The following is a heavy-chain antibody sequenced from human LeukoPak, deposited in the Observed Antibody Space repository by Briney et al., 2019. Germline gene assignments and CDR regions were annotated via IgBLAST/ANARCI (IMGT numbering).Heavy chain of an antibody. CDR2: ISWNSGSI. Sequence: PGGSLRLSCAASGFTFDDYAMHWLRQAPGKGLEWVSGISWNSGSIGYADSVKGRFTISRDNAKNSLYLQMNSLRAEDTAVYYCARESRYGSGSSHFDYWGQGTLVTVSS. CDR1: GFTFDDYA. J-gene: IGHJ4*02. V-gene: IGHV3-9*01. CDR3: ARESRYGSGSSHFDY. D-gene: IGHD3-10*01.